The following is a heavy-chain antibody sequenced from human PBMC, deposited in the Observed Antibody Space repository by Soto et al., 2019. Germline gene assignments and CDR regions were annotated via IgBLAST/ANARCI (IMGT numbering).Heavy chain of an antibody. D-gene: IGHD1-26*01. CDR1: SGSISSSNW. Sequence: QVQLQESGPGLVKPSGTLSLTCAVSSGSISSSNWWSWVRQPPGKGLEWIGVIYHSGSTNYNPSLKSRVTISVDKSKNQFSLKLSSVTAADTAVYYCARERRSVGAPSYGMDVWGQGTTVTVSS. CDR2: IYHSGST. V-gene: IGHV4-4*02. J-gene: IGHJ6*02. CDR3: ARERRSVGAPSYGMDV.